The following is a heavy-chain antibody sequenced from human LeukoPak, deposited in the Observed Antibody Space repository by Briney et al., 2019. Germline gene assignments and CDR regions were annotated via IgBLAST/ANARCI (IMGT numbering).Heavy chain of an antibody. CDR3: ARQGLIGSSFNWFDP. Sequence: GGSLRLSCAASGFTFTDYAMTWVRQAPGKGPEWVSAISGDGVHTFYTDSVKGRFTISRDNSKNTLYLQMNSLRAEDTAVYYCARQGLIGSSFNWFDPWGQGTLVTVSS. CDR2: ISGDGVHT. V-gene: IGHV3-23*01. CDR1: GFTFTDYA. D-gene: IGHD2-21*01. J-gene: IGHJ5*02.